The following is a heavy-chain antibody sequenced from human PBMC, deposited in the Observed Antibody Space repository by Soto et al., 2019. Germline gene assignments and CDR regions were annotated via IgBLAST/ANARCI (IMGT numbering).Heavy chain of an antibody. V-gene: IGHV3-23*01. CDR1: GFTFSSHA. J-gene: IGHJ6*03. Sequence: PGGSLRLSCAASGFTFSSHAMTWVRQAPGKGLEWVSAISGSGGSTYYADSVKGRFTISRDNSKNTLYLQMNSLRAEDTAVYYCAKDWFIDDFWSGYLDGDYYYMDFWGKGTTVTVSS. D-gene: IGHD3-3*01. CDR3: AKDWFIDDFWSGYLDGDYYYMDF. CDR2: ISGSGGST.